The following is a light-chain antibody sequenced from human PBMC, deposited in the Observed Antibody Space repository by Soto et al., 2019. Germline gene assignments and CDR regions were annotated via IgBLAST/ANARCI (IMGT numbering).Light chain of an antibody. J-gene: IGKJ2*01. CDR2: DAS. CDR1: QSVNNW. CDR3: QQYNSYYPYT. Sequence: DIQMTQSPSTLSASVGDRVTITCRASQSVNNWLAWYQQQPGKAPKLLIYDASSLQSGVPSRFSGSGSGTEFPLTFSSLQPDVFATYYSQQYNSYYPYTFGRGPKLEIK. V-gene: IGKV1-5*01.